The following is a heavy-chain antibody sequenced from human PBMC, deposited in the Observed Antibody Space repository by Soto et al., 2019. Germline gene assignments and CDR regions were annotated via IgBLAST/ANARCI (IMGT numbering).Heavy chain of an antibody. D-gene: IGHD6-19*01. Sequence: EVQLVESGGGLVKPGGSLRLSCAASGFTFISYSMNWVRQAPGKGLEWVSSISSSSSYIYYADSVKGRFTISRDNAKNSLYLQMNSLRAEDTAVYYCARVGQWHDAFDIWGQGTMVTVSS. J-gene: IGHJ3*02. CDR2: ISSSSSYI. CDR1: GFTFISYS. V-gene: IGHV3-21*01. CDR3: ARVGQWHDAFDI.